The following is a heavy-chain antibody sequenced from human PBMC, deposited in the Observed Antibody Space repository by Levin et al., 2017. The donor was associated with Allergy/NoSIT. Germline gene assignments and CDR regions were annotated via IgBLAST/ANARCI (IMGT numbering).Heavy chain of an antibody. CDR3: ARVDAVAGYLFDY. Sequence: PSETLSLTCTVSGGSISSYYWSWIRQPPGKGLEWIGYIYYSGSTNYNPSLKSRVTISVDTSKNQFSLKLSSVTAADTAVYYCARVDAVAGYLFDYWGQGTLVTVSS. V-gene: IGHV4-59*01. CDR1: GGSISSYY. J-gene: IGHJ4*02. CDR2: IYYSGST. D-gene: IGHD6-19*01.